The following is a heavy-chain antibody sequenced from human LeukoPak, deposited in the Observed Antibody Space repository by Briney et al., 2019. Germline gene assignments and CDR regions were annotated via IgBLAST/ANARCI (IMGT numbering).Heavy chain of an antibody. D-gene: IGHD3-16*01. CDR1: GGSFSGYY. CDR2: INHSGST. J-gene: IGHJ6*02. V-gene: IGHV4-34*01. Sequence: SETLSLTCAVYGGSFSGYYWTWIRQPPGKGLEWIGEINHSGSTNYNPSLKSRLTISVDTSKNQFSLKLSSVTAADTAVYYCARKNYDYVLVYYYYYGMDVWGQGTTVTVSS. CDR3: ARKNYDYVLVYYYYYGMDV.